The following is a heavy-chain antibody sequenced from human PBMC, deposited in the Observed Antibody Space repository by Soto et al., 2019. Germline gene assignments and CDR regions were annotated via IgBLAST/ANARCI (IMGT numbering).Heavy chain of an antibody. CDR3: ARGRYGDY. CDR2: ISAHNGNT. CDR1: GYAFTTYG. J-gene: IGHJ4*02. Sequence: QVHLVQSGAAVKKPGASVKVSCKGSGYAFTTYGITGERQALGQGFEWMGWISAHNGNTNYAQKLQGRVTVNRDTSTSTAYMELRSLRSDDTAVYYCARGRYGDYWGQRALVTVSS. D-gene: IGHD1-1*01. V-gene: IGHV1-18*01.